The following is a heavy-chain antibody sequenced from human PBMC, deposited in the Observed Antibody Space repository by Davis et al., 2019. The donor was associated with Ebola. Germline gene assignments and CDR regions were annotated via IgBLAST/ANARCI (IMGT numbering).Heavy chain of an antibody. V-gene: IGHV3-15*01. D-gene: IGHD6-6*01. CDR3: TTDRGLEARPLFDW. J-gene: IGHJ4*02. CDR1: GLSVSDAW. Sequence: PGGSLRLSCAASGLSVSDAWMGWVRQAPGKGLEPIGRIKDKIYYGAIDYAAPVKGRFTISRDESKNTVSLRMDSLKTEDTGVYFCTTDRGLEARPLFDWWGQGTLVTVSS. CDR2: IKDKIYYGAI.